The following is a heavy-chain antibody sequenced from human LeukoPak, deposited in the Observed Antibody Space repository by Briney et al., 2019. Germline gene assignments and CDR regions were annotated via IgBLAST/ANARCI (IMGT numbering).Heavy chain of an antibody. V-gene: IGHV3-23*01. D-gene: IGHD2-21*02. CDR1: GFTFNYAW. CDR2: ISSGGGTT. Sequence: GGSLRLSCAASGFTFNYAWMSWVRQAPGKGLEWLSAISSGGGTTCYADSVKGRFTISRDNSRNTLYLQMNSLRVADTAVYFCTKVRLSNLYYYYGMDVWGQGTTVTVSS. CDR3: TKVRLSNLYYYYGMDV. J-gene: IGHJ6*02.